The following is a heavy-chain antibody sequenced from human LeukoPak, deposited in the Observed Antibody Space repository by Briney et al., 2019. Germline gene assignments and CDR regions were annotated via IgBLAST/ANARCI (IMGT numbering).Heavy chain of an antibody. J-gene: IGHJ4*02. CDR3: AKAKDYGDYYFDY. D-gene: IGHD4-17*01. Sequence: GGSLRLSCAASGFTFSSYAMSWVRQAPGKGLEWVSAISGSGGSTYYADSVKGRFTISRDNSKNTLYLQMNGLRAEDTAVYYCAKAKDYGDYYFDYWGQGTLVTVSS. CDR2: ISGSGGST. CDR1: GFTFSSYA. V-gene: IGHV3-23*01.